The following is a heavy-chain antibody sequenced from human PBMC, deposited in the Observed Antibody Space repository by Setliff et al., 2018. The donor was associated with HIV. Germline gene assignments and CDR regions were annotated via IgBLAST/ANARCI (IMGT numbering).Heavy chain of an antibody. CDR1: GYSISSGYY. J-gene: IGHJ4*02. CDR3: ARQNSGYAPGPFDY. V-gene: IGHV4-38-2*01. CDR2: IYHSATT. D-gene: IGHD5-12*01. Sequence: PSETLSLTCGVSGYSISSGYYWGWVRQAPGKGLEWVGSIYHSATTYYNPSLWGRVTISIDTSKNQFSLKLSSVTAADTAVYYCARQNSGYAPGPFDYWGQGILVTVSS.